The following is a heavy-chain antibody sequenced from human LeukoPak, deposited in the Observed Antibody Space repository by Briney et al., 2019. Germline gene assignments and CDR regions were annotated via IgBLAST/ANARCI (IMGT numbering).Heavy chain of an antibody. CDR2: ISSSSSYI. CDR3: ARVGASVGAIDY. D-gene: IGHD1-26*01. V-gene: IGHV3-21*01. J-gene: IGHJ4*02. Sequence: GGSLRLSCAASGFTVSSNYMSWVRQAPGKGLGWVSSISSSSSYIYYADSVKGRFTISRDNAKNSLYLQMNSLRAEDTAVYYCARVGASVGAIDYWGQGTLVTVSS. CDR1: GFTVSSNY.